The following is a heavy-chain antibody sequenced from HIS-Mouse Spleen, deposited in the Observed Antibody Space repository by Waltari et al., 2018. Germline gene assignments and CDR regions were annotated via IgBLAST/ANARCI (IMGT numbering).Heavy chain of an antibody. D-gene: IGHD6-13*01. CDR1: GGSISSSSSY. CDR2: IYYSGRT. CDR3: AREIPYSSSWYDWYFDL. J-gene: IGHJ2*01. V-gene: IGHV4-39*07. Sequence: QLQLQESGPGLVKPSATLSLTCTVPGGSISSSSSYWGWIRQPPGKGLEWIGSIYYSGRTYYNPSLKSRVTISVDTSKNQFSLKLSSVTAADTAVYYCAREIPYSSSWYDWYFDLWGRGTLVTVSS.